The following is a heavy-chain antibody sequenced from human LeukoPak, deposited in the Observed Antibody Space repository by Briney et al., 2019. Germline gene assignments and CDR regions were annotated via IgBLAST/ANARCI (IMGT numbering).Heavy chain of an antibody. J-gene: IGHJ4*02. CDR1: GDSISYFY. Sequence: ETLSLTCSVSGDSISYFYWSWVRQAPGKGLEWVSAISGSGGSTYYADSVKGRFTISRDNSKNTLYLQMNSLRAEDTAVYYCAKFLGGSSGYQYYFDYWGQGTLVTVSS. CDR3: AKFLGGSSGYQYYFDY. D-gene: IGHD3-22*01. V-gene: IGHV3-23*01. CDR2: ISGSGGST.